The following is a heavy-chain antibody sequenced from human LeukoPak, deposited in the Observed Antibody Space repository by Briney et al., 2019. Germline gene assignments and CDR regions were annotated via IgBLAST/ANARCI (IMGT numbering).Heavy chain of an antibody. J-gene: IGHJ5*02. D-gene: IGHD3-22*01. V-gene: IGHV1-2*02. Sequence: ASVKVSCKASGYTFTGYYMHWVQQAPGQGLEWMGWINPNSGGTNYAQKFQGRVTMTRDTSISTAYMELSRLRSDDTAVYYCAREGDSSGYYYPFDPWGQGTLVTVSS. CDR2: INPNSGGT. CDR3: AREGDSSGYYYPFDP. CDR1: GYTFTGYY.